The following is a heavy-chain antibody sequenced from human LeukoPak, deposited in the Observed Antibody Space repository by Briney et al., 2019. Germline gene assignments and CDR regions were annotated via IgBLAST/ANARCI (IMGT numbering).Heavy chain of an antibody. J-gene: IGHJ4*02. CDR3: AIGSGSYYWVYFDY. Sequence: GESLMISCKGSGYSFTSHWIGWVRQMPGRGLEWMGIIYPGDSDTRYSPSFQGQVTISADESISTAYLQWSSLKASDTAMYYCAIGSGSYYWVYFDYWGQGTLVTVSS. V-gene: IGHV5-51*01. CDR2: IYPGDSDT. CDR1: GYSFTSHW. D-gene: IGHD1-26*01.